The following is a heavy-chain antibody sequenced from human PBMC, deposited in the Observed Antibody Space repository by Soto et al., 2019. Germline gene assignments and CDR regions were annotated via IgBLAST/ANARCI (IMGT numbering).Heavy chain of an antibody. D-gene: IGHD3-10*01. Sequence: GGSLRLSCEASGFPFNTYAMTWFRQLPGMGLEWVSTTSIGGNTDFAESVRGRFSVSRDNSKNTLYLQMANLRAEDAAIYFCAKDLRPGLVVPTKSGFDPWGQGTRVTVSS. CDR2: TSIGGNT. CDR3: AKDLRPGLVVPTKSGFDP. V-gene: IGHV3-23*01. CDR1: GFPFNTYA. J-gene: IGHJ5*02.